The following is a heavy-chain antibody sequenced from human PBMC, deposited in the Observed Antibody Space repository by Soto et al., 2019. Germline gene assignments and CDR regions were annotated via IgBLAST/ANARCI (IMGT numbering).Heavy chain of an antibody. Sequence: QGQLVQSGAEVKKPGASVKVSCTASGNTFTNFGVTWVRQAPGQGLEWMGWSSAYTDDPNYAQKFQGRVTMPIDTSTSTAYLDLRSLTSDDTAVYYCARVIPGAEAWFDPWGQGTLVTVSS. V-gene: IGHV1-18*01. CDR1: GNTFTNFG. J-gene: IGHJ5*02. D-gene: IGHD2-2*01. CDR2: SSAYTDDP. CDR3: ARVIPGAEAWFDP.